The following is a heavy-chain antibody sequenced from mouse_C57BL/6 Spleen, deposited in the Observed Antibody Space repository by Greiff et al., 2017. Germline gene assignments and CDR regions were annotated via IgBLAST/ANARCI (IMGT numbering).Heavy chain of an antibody. V-gene: IGHV1-12*01. D-gene: IGHD1-1*01. CDR1: GYTFTSYN. CDR3: ARSYYYGSSYYYAMDY. CDR2: IYPGNGDT. J-gene: IGHJ4*01. Sequence: QVQLQQSGAELVRPGASVKMSCKASGYTFTSYNVHWVKQTPRQGLEWIGAIYPGNGDTSYNQKFKGKATMTVDKSSSTDYMQLSSLTSEGSAVYFCARSYYYGSSYYYAMDYWGQGTSVTVSS.